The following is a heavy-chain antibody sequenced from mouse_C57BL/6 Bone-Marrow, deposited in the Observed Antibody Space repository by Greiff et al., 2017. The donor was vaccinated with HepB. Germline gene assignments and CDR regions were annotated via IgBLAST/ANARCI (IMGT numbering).Heavy chain of an antibody. D-gene: IGHD2-12*01. J-gene: IGHJ4*01. CDR3: ARLRRGLYYAMGY. Sequence: QVQLKESGPGLVQPSQSLSITCTASGFSFTSYGVHWVRQSPGKGLEWLGVIWSGGRTDYNAAFISSLSISKDNSKSQVFFKMNSLQADDTAIYYCARLRRGLYYAMGYLGQGTSGTVSS. CDR1: GFSFTSYG. V-gene: IGHV2-2*01. CDR2: IWSGGRT.